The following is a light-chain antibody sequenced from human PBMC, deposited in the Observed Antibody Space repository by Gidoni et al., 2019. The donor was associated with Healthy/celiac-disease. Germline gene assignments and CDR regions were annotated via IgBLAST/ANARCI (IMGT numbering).Light chain of an antibody. CDR2: DNT. CDR3: QSYDSSLGGV. Sequence: QSALTQPPSASRAPGQRVAIPCTGSSSNLGAGYDVHWYQQLPGTAPKILIHDNTDRPSGVPDRITGSKSGTSASLAITGLQTEDEADFYCQSYDSSLGGVFGGGTKLTVL. V-gene: IGLV1-40*01. CDR1: SSNLGAGYD. J-gene: IGLJ2*01.